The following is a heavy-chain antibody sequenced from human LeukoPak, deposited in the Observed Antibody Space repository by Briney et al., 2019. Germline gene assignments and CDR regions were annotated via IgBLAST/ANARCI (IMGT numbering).Heavy chain of an antibody. V-gene: IGHV4-59*01. D-gene: IGHD6-19*01. Sequence: SETLSLTCTVSRGSTTTYYWSWIRQPPGKGLEWLGYVYYSGTTDYNPSLKSRISMSVDTSRNQFSLNLNSVTAADTAFYYCANLVIHTSSGWHLDSWGQGTLVTVSS. CDR1: RGSTTTYY. CDR3: ANLVIHTSSGWHLDS. J-gene: IGHJ4*02. CDR2: VYYSGTT.